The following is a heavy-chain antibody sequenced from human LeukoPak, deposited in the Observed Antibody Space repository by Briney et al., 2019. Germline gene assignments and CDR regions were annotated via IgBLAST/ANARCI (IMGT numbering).Heavy chain of an antibody. J-gene: IGHJ4*02. V-gene: IGHV1-24*01. CDR3: ARARYSGSYFSTNYYFDY. CDR1: GYTLTELS. CDR2: FDPEDGET. Sequence: ASVKVSCKVSGYTLTELSMHWVRQAPGKGLEWMGGFDPEDGETIYAQKFQGRVTMTEDTSTDTAYMELSSLRSEDTAVYYCARARYSGSYFSTNYYFDYWGQGTLVTVSS. D-gene: IGHD1-26*01.